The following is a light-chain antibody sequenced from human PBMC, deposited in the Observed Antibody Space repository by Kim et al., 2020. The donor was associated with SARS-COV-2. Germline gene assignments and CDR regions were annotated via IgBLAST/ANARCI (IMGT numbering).Light chain of an antibody. CDR1: TLRTYF. J-gene: IGLJ2*01. Sequence: GQTVRITCQGDTLRTYFPSWYQQKPGQAPVLVIYGKNNRPSGIPDRFSGSSSGNTASLTITGAQAEDEADYYCNSRDSTGNPLAVFGGGTQLTVL. V-gene: IGLV3-19*01. CDR2: GKN. CDR3: NSRDSTGNPLAV.